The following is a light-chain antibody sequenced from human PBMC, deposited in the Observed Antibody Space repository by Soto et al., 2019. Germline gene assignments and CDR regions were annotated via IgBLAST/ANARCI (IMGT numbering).Light chain of an antibody. CDR1: QGISKY. J-gene: IGKJ4*01. V-gene: IGKV1-9*01. CDR2: AAS. CDR3: QQLYTYPLT. Sequence: SVSITCRASQGISKYVAWYQQKAGKAPKLLIYAASTLQSGVPSRFSGSGSGTDFTLTISSLQPEDFATYYCQQLYTYPLTFGGGTKVDIK.